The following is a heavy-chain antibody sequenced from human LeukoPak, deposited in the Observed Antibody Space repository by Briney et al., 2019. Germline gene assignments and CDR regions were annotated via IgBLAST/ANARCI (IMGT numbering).Heavy chain of an antibody. CDR1: GGSISSGDYY. V-gene: IGHV4-30-4*08. Sequence: TSETLSLTCTVSGGSISSGDYYWSWIRQPPGKGLGWIGYIYYSGSTYYNPSLKSRVTISVDTSKNQFSLKLSSVTAADTAVYYCARLAVGIDYWGQGTLVTVSS. J-gene: IGHJ4*02. D-gene: IGHD6-19*01. CDR2: IYYSGST. CDR3: ARLAVGIDY.